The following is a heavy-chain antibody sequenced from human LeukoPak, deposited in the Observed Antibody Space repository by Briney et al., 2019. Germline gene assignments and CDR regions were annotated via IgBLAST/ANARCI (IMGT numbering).Heavy chain of an antibody. J-gene: IGHJ6*02. V-gene: IGHV3-30-3*01. D-gene: IGHD3-9*01. Sequence: GGSLRLSCAASGFTFSNYAMHWVRQAPGKGLEWVAVISYDGSNKYYADSVKGRFTISRDNAKNSLYLQMNSLRAEDTALYHCARGTSRYYYYGMDVWGQGITVTVSS. CDR3: ARGTSRYYYYGMDV. CDR2: ISYDGSNK. CDR1: GFTFSNYA.